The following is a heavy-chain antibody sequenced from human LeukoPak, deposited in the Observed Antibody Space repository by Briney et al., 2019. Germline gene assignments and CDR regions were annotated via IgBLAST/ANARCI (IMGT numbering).Heavy chain of an antibody. V-gene: IGHV3-23*01. CDR3: AKDILYDFWSGYYTPLGAFDI. Sequence: GGSLRLSCAASGFTFSSYAMSWVRQAPGKGLEWVSAISGSGGSTYYADSVKGRFTISGDNSKNTLYLQMNSLRAEDTAVYYCAKDILYDFWSGYYTPLGAFDIWGQGTMVTVSS. J-gene: IGHJ3*02. CDR2: ISGSGGST. D-gene: IGHD3-3*01. CDR1: GFTFSSYA.